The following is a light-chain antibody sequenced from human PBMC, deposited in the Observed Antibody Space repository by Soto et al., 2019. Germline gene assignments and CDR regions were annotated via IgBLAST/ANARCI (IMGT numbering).Light chain of an antibody. CDR1: QSVSSN. Sequence: EIVLTQSPDTLSVSPGERATLSCRASQSVSSNLAWYQQKPGQAPRLLIYGASTRATGIPARFSGSGSGTEFTLTISSLQSEDFAVYYCQQYKNWPTFGQGTRLEIK. CDR2: GAS. V-gene: IGKV3-15*01. CDR3: QQYKNWPT. J-gene: IGKJ5*01.